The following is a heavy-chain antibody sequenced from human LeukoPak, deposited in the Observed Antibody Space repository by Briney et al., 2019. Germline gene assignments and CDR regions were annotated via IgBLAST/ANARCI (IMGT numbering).Heavy chain of an antibody. CDR1: GYTFTGYY. CDR3: ARGRPGYSSSWYDRLDY. Sequence: GASVKVSCKASGYTFTGYYMHWVRQAPGQGLEWMGIINPSGGSTSYAQKFQGRVTMTRDTSTSTVYMELSSLRSEDTAVYYCARGRPGYSSSWYDRLDYWGQGTLVTVSS. V-gene: IGHV1-46*01. CDR2: INPSGGST. J-gene: IGHJ4*02. D-gene: IGHD6-13*01.